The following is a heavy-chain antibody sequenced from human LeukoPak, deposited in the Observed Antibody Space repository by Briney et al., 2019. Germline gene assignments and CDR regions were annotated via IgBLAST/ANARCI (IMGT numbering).Heavy chain of an antibody. CDR3: ARGYSSSWYPDGAFDI. D-gene: IGHD6-13*01. Sequence: GGSLRLSCAASGFTFSSYAMHWVRQAPGKGLEWVAVISYDGSNKYYADSVKGRFTISRDNSKNTLYLQMNSLRAEDTAVYYCARGYSSSWYPDGAFDIWGQGTMVTVSS. CDR1: GFTFSSYA. CDR2: ISYDGSNK. J-gene: IGHJ3*02. V-gene: IGHV3-30-3*01.